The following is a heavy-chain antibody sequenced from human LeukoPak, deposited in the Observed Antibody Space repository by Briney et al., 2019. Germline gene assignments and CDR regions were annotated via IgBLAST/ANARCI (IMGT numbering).Heavy chain of an antibody. CDR2: INPNSGGT. D-gene: IGHD3-22*01. CDR1: VYTFTDYY. CDR3: ARIPLYYYDSSGYSPIFDY. Sequence: ASVTVSFMSSVYTFTDYYMHWVRQAPGQGLEWMGWINPNSGGTNYAQKFQGRVTMTRDTSISTAYMELSRLRSDDTAVYYCARIPLYYYDSSGYSPIFDYWGQGTLVTVAS. V-gene: IGHV1-2*02. J-gene: IGHJ4*02.